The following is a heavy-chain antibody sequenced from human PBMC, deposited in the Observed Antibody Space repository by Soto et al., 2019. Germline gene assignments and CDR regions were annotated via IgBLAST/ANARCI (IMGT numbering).Heavy chain of an antibody. J-gene: IGHJ3*02. D-gene: IGHD2-2*01. CDR3: AREAGYCSRTSCYRRAFDT. CDR1: GFTFSGHW. Sequence: EVQLVESGGDLVQPGGSLRLSCAASGFTFSGHWMHWVRQVPGKGLVWVSRINTDGGSTSYADSVKGRFTISRDNAKNTLFLQMTGLRVDDTSVYYRAREAGYCSRTSCYRRAFDTWGQGTMVTVS. CDR2: INTDGGST. V-gene: IGHV3-74*01.